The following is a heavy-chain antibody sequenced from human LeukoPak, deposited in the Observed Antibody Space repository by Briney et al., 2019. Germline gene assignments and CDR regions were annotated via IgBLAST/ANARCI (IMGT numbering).Heavy chain of an antibody. J-gene: IGHJ5*02. CDR3: AKTVEMATVGEVNWFDP. CDR1: GFTVSGYW. CDR2: FSGSGGST. D-gene: IGHD5-24*01. Sequence: GGSLRLSCAASGFTVSGYWMHWVRQAPGKGLEWVSAFSGSGGSTYYADSVKGRFTISRDNSKNTLYLQMNSLRAEDTAVYYCAKTVEMATVGEVNWFDPWGQGTLVTVSS. V-gene: IGHV3-23*01.